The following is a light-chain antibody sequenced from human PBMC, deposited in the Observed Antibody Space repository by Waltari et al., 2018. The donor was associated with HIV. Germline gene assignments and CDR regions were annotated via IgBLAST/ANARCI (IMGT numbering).Light chain of an antibody. J-gene: IGLJ1*01. CDR3: CSYAGRYTYV. CDR1: SSDVGGYNY. Sequence: QSALTQPRSVSGSPGQSVTISCTGTSSDVGGYNYVSWYQHHPGKAPTFMIYDVTNRPSGVPGRFSGSKSGNTASLTISGLQAEDEADYYCCSYAGRYTYVFGTGTKVTVL. V-gene: IGLV2-11*01. CDR2: DVT.